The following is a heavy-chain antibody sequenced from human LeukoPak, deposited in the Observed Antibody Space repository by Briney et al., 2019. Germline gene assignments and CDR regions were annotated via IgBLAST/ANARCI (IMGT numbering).Heavy chain of an antibody. CDR3: AKDLHGSGSYLDY. CDR2: ISYDGSNK. J-gene: IGHJ4*02. Sequence: GGSPRLSCAASGFTFSSYGMHWVRQAPGKGLEWVAVISYDGSNKYYADSVKGRFTISRDNSKNTLYLQMNSLRAEDTAVYYCAKDLHGSGSYLDYWGQGTLVTVSS. CDR1: GFTFSSYG. D-gene: IGHD3-10*01. V-gene: IGHV3-30*18.